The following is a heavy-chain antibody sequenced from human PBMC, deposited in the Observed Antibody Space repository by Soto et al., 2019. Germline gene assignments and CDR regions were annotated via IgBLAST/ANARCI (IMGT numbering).Heavy chain of an antibody. Sequence: ASVKVSCKVSGYTLTELSMHWVRQAPGKGLEWMGGFDPEDGETIYAQKFQGRVTMTEDTSTDTAYMELSSLRSEDTAVYYCAAEGKDSSGYYYLFNYWGQGTLVTVSS. CDR3: AAEGKDSSGYYYLFNY. J-gene: IGHJ4*02. CDR1: GYTLTELS. D-gene: IGHD3-22*01. V-gene: IGHV1-24*01. CDR2: FDPEDGET.